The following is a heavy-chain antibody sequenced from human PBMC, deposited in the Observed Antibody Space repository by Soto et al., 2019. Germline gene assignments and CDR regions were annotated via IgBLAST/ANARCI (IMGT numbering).Heavy chain of an antibody. J-gene: IGHJ6*03. CDR2: IKSKTDGGTT. D-gene: IGHD5-18*01. CDR1: GFTFSNAW. CDR3: TTDVDTAMVTRYYYYMDV. V-gene: IGHV3-15*01. Sequence: GSLSLSCAASGFTFSNAWMSWVRQAPGKGLEWVGRIKSKTDGGTTDYAAPVKGRFTISRDDSKNTLYLQMNSLKTEDTAVYYCTTDVDTAMVTRYYYYMDVWGKGTTVTVSS.